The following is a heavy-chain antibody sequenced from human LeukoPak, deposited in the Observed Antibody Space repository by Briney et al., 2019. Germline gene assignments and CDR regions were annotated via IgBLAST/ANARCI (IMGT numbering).Heavy chain of an antibody. D-gene: IGHD3-3*01. Sequence: GGSLRLSCAASGFTFSSYAMHWVRQAPGKGLEWVAVISYDGSNKYYADSVKGRFTISRDNSKNTLYLQMNSLRAEDTAVYYCARLGSRWSGYDYWGQGTLVTVSS. V-gene: IGHV3-30*14. J-gene: IGHJ4*02. CDR1: GFTFSSYA. CDR3: ARLGSRWSGYDY. CDR2: ISYDGSNK.